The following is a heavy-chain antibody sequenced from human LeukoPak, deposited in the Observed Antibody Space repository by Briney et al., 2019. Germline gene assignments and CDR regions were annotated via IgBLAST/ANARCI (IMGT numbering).Heavy chain of an antibody. CDR2: SYYSGST. V-gene: IGHV4-39*01. J-gene: IGHJ4*02. CDR1: GGSISSSSYY. Sequence: KPSETLSLTCTVSGGSISSSSYYWGWIRQPPGKGLEWIGSSYYSGSTYYNPSLKSRVTISVDTSKNQFSLKLSSVTAADTAVYYCARRGSGSFDHWGQGTLVTVSS. D-gene: IGHD1-26*01. CDR3: ARRGSGSFDH.